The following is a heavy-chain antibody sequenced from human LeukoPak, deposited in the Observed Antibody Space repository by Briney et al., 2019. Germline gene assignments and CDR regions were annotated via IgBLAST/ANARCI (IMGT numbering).Heavy chain of an antibody. J-gene: IGHJ4*02. CDR3: ARSAGGNYFDY. V-gene: IGHV3-21*01. CDR1: GFTFDNYN. D-gene: IGHD2-8*02. Sequence: GGSLRLSCAASGFTFDNYNMNWVRQAPGKGREWVSSISSGTNYILYADSVKGGFTVTKDTALNSLSLQMNSLRADDTAVYYCARSAGGNYFDYWDQGTLVTVSS. CDR2: ISSGTNYI.